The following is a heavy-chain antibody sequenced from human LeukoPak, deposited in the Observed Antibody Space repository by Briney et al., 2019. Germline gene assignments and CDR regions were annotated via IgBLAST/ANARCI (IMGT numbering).Heavy chain of an antibody. CDR2: ISVTGGST. CDR3: AKAYSGTYWASGFDY. D-gene: IGHD1-26*01. J-gene: IGHJ4*02. Sequence: GGSLRLSCAASGFTSSSYAMSWVRQAPGKGLEWFSFISVTGGSTYYADSVRGRFTISRDKSKNTLYLQLDSLRAEDTATYYCAKAYSGTYWASGFDYWGQGILVTVSS. CDR1: GFTSSSYA. V-gene: IGHV3-23*01.